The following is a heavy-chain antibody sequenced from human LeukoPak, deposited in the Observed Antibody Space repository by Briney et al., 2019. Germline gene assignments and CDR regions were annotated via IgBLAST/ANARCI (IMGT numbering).Heavy chain of an antibody. D-gene: IGHD1-26*01. J-gene: IGHJ4*02. CDR3: AREEWELLIFDY. CDR1: GGSISSHY. CDR2: IYYSGST. V-gene: IGHV4-59*11. Sequence: SETLSLTCTVSGGSISSHYWSWIRQPPGKGLEWIGYIYYSGSTNYNPSLKSRLTISVDTSKNQFSLKLSSVTAADTAVYYCAREEWELLIFDYWGQGTLVTVSS.